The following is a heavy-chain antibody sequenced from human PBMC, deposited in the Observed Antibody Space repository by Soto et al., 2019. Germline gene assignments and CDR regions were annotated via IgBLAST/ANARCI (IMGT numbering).Heavy chain of an antibody. D-gene: IGHD2-15*01. Sequence: ASVKVSCKASGYTLTSYGISCARQAPGQGLEWMGWISAYNGNTNYAQKLQGRVTMTTDTSTSTAYMELRSLRSDDTAVYYCARDRYCSGGSCYWLAPEYSQHWGQGTLVTVSS. CDR1: GYTLTSYG. J-gene: IGHJ1*01. CDR2: ISAYNGNT. V-gene: IGHV1-18*01. CDR3: ARDRYCSGGSCYWLAPEYSQH.